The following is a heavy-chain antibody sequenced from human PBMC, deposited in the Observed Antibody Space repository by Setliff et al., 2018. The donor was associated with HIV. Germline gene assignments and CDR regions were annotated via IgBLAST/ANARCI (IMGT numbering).Heavy chain of an antibody. J-gene: IGHJ1*01. V-gene: IGHV1-18*01. D-gene: IGHD6-6*01. CDR3: ARDPAPSSSASYFQH. CDR2: ISAYNENT. Sequence: ASVKVSCKASGDTFSNYGISWVRQAPGQGLEWMAWISAYNENTNFAQNFQGRVALTTDTSTKTTYMELRNLRSEDTAVYYCARDPAPSSSASYFQHWGQGTPVTVSS. CDR1: GDTFSNYG.